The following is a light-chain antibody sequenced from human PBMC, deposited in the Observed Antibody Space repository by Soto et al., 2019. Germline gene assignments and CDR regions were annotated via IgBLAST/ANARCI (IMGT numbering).Light chain of an antibody. CDR1: QSVSSSY. CDR3: HQVNDWPRGT. J-gene: IGKJ1*01. CDR2: AAS. V-gene: IGKV3-15*01. Sequence: EIVLTQSPGTLSLSPGERATLSCRASQSVSSSYLAWYQQKPGQAPRLLIYAASTRATDIPARFSGGGSGTEFTLTINSLQSEDVAVYYCHQVNDWPRGTFGQGTKVDI.